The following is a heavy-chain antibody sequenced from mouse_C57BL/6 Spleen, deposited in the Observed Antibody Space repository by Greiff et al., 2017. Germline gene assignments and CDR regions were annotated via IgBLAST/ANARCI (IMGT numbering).Heavy chain of an antibody. CDR3: ARFYYYGSSYGYYAMDY. J-gene: IGHJ4*01. Sequence: VQLQQSGPELVKPGASVKISCKASGYSFTDYNMNWVKQSNGKSLEWIGGINPNYGTTSYNQKFKGKATLTVYQSSSTAYMQLNSLTSEDSAVYYCARFYYYGSSYGYYAMDYWGQGTSVTVSS. CDR2: INPNYGTT. CDR1: GYSFTDYN. D-gene: IGHD1-1*01. V-gene: IGHV1-39*01.